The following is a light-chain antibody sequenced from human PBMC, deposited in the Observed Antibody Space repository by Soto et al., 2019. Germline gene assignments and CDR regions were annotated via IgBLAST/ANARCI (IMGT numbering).Light chain of an antibody. CDR1: QSVSDSY. CDR2: AS. Sequence: EIGLTQSPGTLSLSPGERATLSCRASQSVSDSYLAWYQQKPGQAPRLLIYASSRATGIPDRFSGSGSGTDFTLSISRLEPEDFEVYYCQHYGTSALFGPGTRVDIK. V-gene: IGKV3-20*01. CDR3: QHYGTSAL. J-gene: IGKJ3*01.